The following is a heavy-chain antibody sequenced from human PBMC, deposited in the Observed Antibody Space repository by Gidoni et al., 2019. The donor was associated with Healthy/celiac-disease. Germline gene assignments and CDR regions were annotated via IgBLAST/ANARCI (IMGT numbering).Heavy chain of an antibody. V-gene: IGHV3-30-3*01. J-gene: IGHJ4*02. D-gene: IGHD3-3*01. Sequence: ISYDGSNKYYADSVKGRFTISRDNSKNTLYLQMNSLRAEDTAVYYCARERRGERFLEWLPFRYFDYWGQGTLVTVSS. CDR3: ARERRGERFLEWLPFRYFDY. CDR2: ISYDGSNK.